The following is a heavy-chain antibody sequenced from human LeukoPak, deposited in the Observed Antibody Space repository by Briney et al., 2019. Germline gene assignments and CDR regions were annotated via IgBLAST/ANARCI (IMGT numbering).Heavy chain of an antibody. Sequence: PSETLSLTCTVSGGSISSYYWSWIRQPPGKGLEWIGYIYYSGSTNYNPSLKSRVTISVDTPKNQFSLKLSSVTAADTAVYYCARLWYYDSSGYPDYWGQGTLVTVSS. V-gene: IGHV4-59*08. CDR3: ARLWYYDSSGYPDY. D-gene: IGHD3-22*01. J-gene: IGHJ4*02. CDR1: GGSISSYY. CDR2: IYYSGST.